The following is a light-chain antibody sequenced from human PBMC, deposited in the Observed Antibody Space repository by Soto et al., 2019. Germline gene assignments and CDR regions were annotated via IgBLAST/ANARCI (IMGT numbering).Light chain of an antibody. V-gene: IGKV3D-20*02. J-gene: IGKJ5*01. CDR2: DAS. CDR3: QQRSQWPPMT. Sequence: IVWTQSPFTLSLSPGERATLSCRASQSVSSTYLAWYQEKPGQAPRLLIYDASIRATGVPARFSGSGSGTDFSLTISSLEPEDVAVYYCQQRSQWPPMTFGQGTRLEIK. CDR1: QSVSSTY.